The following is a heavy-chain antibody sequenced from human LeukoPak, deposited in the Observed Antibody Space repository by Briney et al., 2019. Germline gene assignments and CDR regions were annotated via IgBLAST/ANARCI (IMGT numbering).Heavy chain of an antibody. CDR3: ATDRVVGATVRYFQH. Sequence: GAAVKVSCKVSGYTLTELSMHWVRQAPGKGLEWMGGFDPEDGETIYAQKFQGRVTMTEDTSTDTAYMELSSLRSEDTAVYYCATDRVVGATVRYFQHWGQGTLVTVSS. CDR2: FDPEDGET. J-gene: IGHJ1*01. CDR1: GYTLTELS. V-gene: IGHV1-24*01. D-gene: IGHD1-26*01.